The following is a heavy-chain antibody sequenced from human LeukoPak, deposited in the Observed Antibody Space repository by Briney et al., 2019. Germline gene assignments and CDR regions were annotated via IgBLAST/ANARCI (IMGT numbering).Heavy chain of an antibody. D-gene: IGHD6-19*01. CDR1: GYTFSSYY. V-gene: IGHV1-46*01. CDR2: NNPSSGTT. CDR3: ARDRGLLYGSSGCLDS. Sequence: ASVKVSFKASGYTFSSYYMHWVRQAPGQGLAWMGLNNPSSGTTSYTQKFQGRVTMTRDTSTSTVYMELSSLTSEDTAVYYCARDRGLLYGSSGCLDSWGQGTLVSVSS. J-gene: IGHJ4*02.